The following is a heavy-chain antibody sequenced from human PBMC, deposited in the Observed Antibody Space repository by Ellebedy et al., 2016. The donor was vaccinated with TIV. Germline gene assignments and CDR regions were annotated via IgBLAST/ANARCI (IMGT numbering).Heavy chain of an antibody. CDR1: GYSFTNHW. D-gene: IGHD2-2*01. CDR2: IDPGDSYT. Sequence: GESLKISCQASGYSFTNHWISWVRQLPGKGLEWMGRIDPGDSYTKYNPSFEGHVTIAVDRSLRTAYLQWSSLRASDSATYYCAQHGPDTYSTAWYFSNWGLGTLVTVSS. J-gene: IGHJ4*02. CDR3: AQHGPDTYSTAWYFSN. V-gene: IGHV5-10-1*01.